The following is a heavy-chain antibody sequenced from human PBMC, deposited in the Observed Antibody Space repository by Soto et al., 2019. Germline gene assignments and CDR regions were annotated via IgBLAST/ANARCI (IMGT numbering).Heavy chain of an antibody. Sequence: QVQLVQSGAEVKKPGSSVTVSCKASGGTFSSYAISWVRQAPGQGLEWMGGIIPIFGTANYAQKFQGRVTITADESTSTAYMELSSLRSEDTAVYYCARDGKGYGSGSYYNDYYYYGMDVWGQGTKVTVSS. CDR2: IIPIFGTA. J-gene: IGHJ6*02. CDR1: GGTFSSYA. D-gene: IGHD3-10*01. CDR3: ARDGKGYGSGSYYNDYYYYGMDV. V-gene: IGHV1-69*01.